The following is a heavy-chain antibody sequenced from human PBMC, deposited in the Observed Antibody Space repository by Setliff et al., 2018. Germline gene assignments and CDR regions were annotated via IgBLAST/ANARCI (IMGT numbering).Heavy chain of an antibody. V-gene: IGHV4-38-2*01. CDR1: GYSIGYSIGSGHY. CDR3: ARGWIQLWYNWFDP. D-gene: IGHD5-18*01. J-gene: IGHJ5*02. CDR2: VYHRGST. Sequence: SETLSLTCAVSGYSIGYSIGSGHYWGWIRQPPGKGLEWIGSVYHRGSTYYNPSLESRVTISVDTSMNQFSLKLSSVTAADTAVYYCARGWIQLWYNWFDPWGQGTLVTVSS.